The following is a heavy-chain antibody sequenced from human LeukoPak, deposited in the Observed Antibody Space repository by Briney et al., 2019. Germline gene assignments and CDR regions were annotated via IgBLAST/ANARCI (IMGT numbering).Heavy chain of an antibody. J-gene: IGHJ6*03. D-gene: IGHD1-26*01. Sequence: GGSLRLSCAASGFTFDYYTMYWVRQGPEKGLEWVSLISMDGVNTFYADSVKGRFTISRDNSKNTLYLQMNSLRAEDTAVYYCARDFELRATYYYYYYMDVWGEGTTVTISS. V-gene: IGHV3-43*01. CDR3: ARDFELRATYYYYYYMDV. CDR1: GFTFDYYT. CDR2: ISMDGVNT.